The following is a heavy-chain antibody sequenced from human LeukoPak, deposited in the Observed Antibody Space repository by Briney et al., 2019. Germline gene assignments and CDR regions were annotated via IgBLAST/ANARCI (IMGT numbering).Heavy chain of an antibody. V-gene: IGHV3-21*04. CDR2: ISGSSTYI. J-gene: IGHJ6*03. CDR3: AKAGYGAPGSRTYMDV. D-gene: IGHD3-10*01. Sequence: VGSLRLSCAASGFTFRIYNMNWVRQAPGKGLEWVSSISGSSTYIYYADSVRGRFIISRDNAKNSLYLQMNSLRAEDMALYYCAKAGYGAPGSRTYMDVWGKGTTVTVSS. CDR1: GFTFRIYN.